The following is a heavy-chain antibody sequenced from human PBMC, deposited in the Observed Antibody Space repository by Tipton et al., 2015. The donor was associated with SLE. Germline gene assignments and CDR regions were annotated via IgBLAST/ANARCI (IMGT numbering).Heavy chain of an antibody. CDR3: ARGSGEGDWFDP. V-gene: IGHV4-34*01. CDR2: INHSGRT. CDR1: GGSFSGYY. Sequence: TLSLTCAVFGGSFSGYYWTWIRQPPGKGLEWIGEINHSGRTNYNPSLKSRVTISVDTSKSQFSLKLSSVTAADTAVYYCARGSGEGDWFDPWGQGTLVTVSS. D-gene: IGHD1-26*01. J-gene: IGHJ5*02.